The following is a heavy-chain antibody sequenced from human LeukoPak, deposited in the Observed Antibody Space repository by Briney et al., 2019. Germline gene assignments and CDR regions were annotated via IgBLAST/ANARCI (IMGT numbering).Heavy chain of an antibody. J-gene: IGHJ4*02. CDR1: GFTFSDYA. D-gene: IGHD2-15*01. CDR3: ANRYCSGGSCYFDN. CDR2: ITASSGNT. V-gene: IGHV3-23*01. Sequence: GGSLRLSCAASGFTFSDYAMNWVRQAPGKGLEWVSSITASSGNTFYADSVKGRFTISRENSKNTLYLQMNSLRPEDTAIYYCANRYCSGGSCYFDNWGQGTLVTVSS.